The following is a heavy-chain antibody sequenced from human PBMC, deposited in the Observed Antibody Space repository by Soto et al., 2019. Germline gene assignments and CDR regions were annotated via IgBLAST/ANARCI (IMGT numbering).Heavy chain of an antibody. V-gene: IGHV4-31*03. J-gene: IGHJ4*02. CDR3: ARGSRGNHFDY. CDR2: IYYSGST. D-gene: IGHD3-16*01. Sequence: QVQLQESGPGLVKPSQTLSLTCTVSGGSISSGGYYWSWIRQHPGQGLEWIGYIYYSGSTYYNPSLKSRVTISVDTSKNQFPLKLSSVTAADTAVYYCARGSRGNHFDYWGQGTLVTVSS. CDR1: GGSISSGGYY.